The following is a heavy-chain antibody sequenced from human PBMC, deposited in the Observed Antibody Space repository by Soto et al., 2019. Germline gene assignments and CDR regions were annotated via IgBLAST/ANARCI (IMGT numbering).Heavy chain of an antibody. V-gene: IGHV1-18*01. CDR1: GYTFIRYG. D-gene: IGHD3-16*01. CDR3: ARGGYYDNTWGKLSHYGLDV. Sequence: QVQLVQSAAEVKKPGASVKVSCKASGYTFIRYGITWVRQAPGQGLEWMGWTSPYNDYTINAQKLQRRVSMTTDTSPRTTYMELRSLKSDDTAVYYCARGGYYDNTWGKLSHYGLDVWGQGTSVTVSS. CDR2: TSPYNDYT. J-gene: IGHJ6*02.